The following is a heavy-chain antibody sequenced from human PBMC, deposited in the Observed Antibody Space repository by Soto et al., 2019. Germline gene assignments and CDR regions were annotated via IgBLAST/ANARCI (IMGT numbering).Heavy chain of an antibody. D-gene: IGHD6-13*01. J-gene: IGHJ4*02. CDR3: ARDRGYSTFDY. Sequence: EVQLVESGGDLVQPGGSLRLSCAASGFTFSTYWMSWVRPAPGKGLEWVANINRDGGEKNYVDSVKGRFTTSRDNAENSVYLQMNSLRAEDTAVYYCARDRGYSTFDYWGQGILVTVSS. CDR1: GFTFSTYW. CDR2: INRDGGEK. V-gene: IGHV3-7*01.